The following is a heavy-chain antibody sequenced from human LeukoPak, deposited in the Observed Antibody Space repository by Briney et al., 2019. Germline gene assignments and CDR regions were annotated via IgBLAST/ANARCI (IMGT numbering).Heavy chain of an antibody. CDR1: GINFANYA. V-gene: IGHV3-43*02. Sequence: QSGGSLRLSCVVSGINFANYAMHWGRQPPGKGLEWVSLISADGGSTFSADSVKGRFITSRDNRKNSLFLQMTSLRSEATAMYYCAKESGKFDYWGQGTMVA. CDR3: AKESGKFDY. CDR2: ISADGGST. J-gene: IGHJ4*02.